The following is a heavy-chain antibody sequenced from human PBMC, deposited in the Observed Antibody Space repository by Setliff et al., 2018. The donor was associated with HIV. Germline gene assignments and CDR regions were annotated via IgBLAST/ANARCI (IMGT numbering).Heavy chain of an antibody. J-gene: IGHJ4*02. CDR1: GGPVTSSSYF. V-gene: IGHV4-61*05. Sequence: ASETLSLTCTVSGGPVTSSSYFWGWVRQPPGKGLEWIGYIYSSGSTNYNPSLKSRVTISVDTSKNQFSLKLSSVTAAYTAVYYCARGTGSYGSDYWGQGTLVTVSS. D-gene: IGHD5-18*01. CDR2: IYSSGST. CDR3: ARGTGSYGSDY.